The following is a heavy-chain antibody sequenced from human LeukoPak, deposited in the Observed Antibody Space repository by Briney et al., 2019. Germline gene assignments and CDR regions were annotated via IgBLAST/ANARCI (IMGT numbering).Heavy chain of an antibody. CDR1: GGSISSYY. CDR2: IYYSGST. D-gene: IGHD4-23*01. V-gene: IGHV4-59*01. CDR3: ARTSHYGGNSDY. Sequence: SETLSLTCTVSGGSISSYYWSWIRQPPGKGLEWIGYIYYSGSTNYNPSLKSRVTLSVDTSKNQFSLKLSSVTAADTAVYYCARTSHYGGNSDYWGQGTLVTVSS. J-gene: IGHJ4*02.